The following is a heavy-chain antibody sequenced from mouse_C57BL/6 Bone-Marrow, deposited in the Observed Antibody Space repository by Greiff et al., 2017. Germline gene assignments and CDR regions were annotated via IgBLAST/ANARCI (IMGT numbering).Heavy chain of an antibody. J-gene: IGHJ2*01. Sequence: QVQLQQPGAELVMPGASVKLSCKASGYTFTSYWMHWVKQRPGQGLEWIGEIDPSDSYTNYNQKFKGKSTLTGDKSSSTAYMQLSSLTSEDSAVYYYEREEDGYDPDYWGQGTTLTVSS. CDR3: EREEDGYDPDY. CDR2: IDPSDSYT. D-gene: IGHD2-2*01. CDR1: GYTFTSYW. V-gene: IGHV1-69*01.